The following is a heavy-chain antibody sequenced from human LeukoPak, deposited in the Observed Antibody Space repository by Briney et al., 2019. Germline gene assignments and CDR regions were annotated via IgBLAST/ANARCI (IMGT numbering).Heavy chain of an antibody. J-gene: IGHJ4*02. Sequence: SETLSLTCTVSGDSISSYYWSWIRQPPGKGLDWIGYVYYSGSTNYNPSLKSRVTISVDTSRNQFSLKLSSVTAADTAVYSCARLRVRGYGYGPWEGPTWLDYWGQGTLVTVSS. CDR1: GDSISSYY. D-gene: IGHD5-18*01. CDR3: ARLRVRGYGYGPWEGPTWLDY. CDR2: VYYSGST. V-gene: IGHV4-59*12.